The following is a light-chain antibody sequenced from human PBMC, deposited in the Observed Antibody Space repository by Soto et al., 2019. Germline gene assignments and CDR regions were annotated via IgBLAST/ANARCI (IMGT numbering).Light chain of an antibody. V-gene: IGKV1-9*01. CDR2: AAS. CDR3: QQRNSSPLT. Sequence: DIQLTQSPSFLSASVGDRVTITCRASQGISTYLAWYQQKPGKAPKLLIYAASPLQSGGPSRFSGSGSGTEFTLTISSLQPEDFATYYCQQRNSSPLTFGGGTKVETK. CDR1: QGISTY. J-gene: IGKJ4*01.